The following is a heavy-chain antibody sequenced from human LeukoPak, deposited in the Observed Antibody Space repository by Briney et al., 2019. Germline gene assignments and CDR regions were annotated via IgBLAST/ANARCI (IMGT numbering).Heavy chain of an antibody. CDR1: GFTFSSYG. Sequence: GGSLRLSCAASGFTFSSYGMHWVRQAPGKGLEWVANIKQDGSEKYYVDSVKGRFTISRDNAKNSLYLQMNSLRAEDTAVYYCARDILFYFDYWGQGTLVTVSS. CDR3: ARDILFYFDY. V-gene: IGHV3-7*01. J-gene: IGHJ4*02. D-gene: IGHD3-3*01. CDR2: IKQDGSEK.